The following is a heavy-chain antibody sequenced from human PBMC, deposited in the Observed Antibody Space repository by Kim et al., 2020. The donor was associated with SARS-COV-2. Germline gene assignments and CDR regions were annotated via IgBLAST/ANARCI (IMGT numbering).Heavy chain of an antibody. D-gene: IGHD3-22*01. Sequence: SGPTLVNPTQTLTLTCTFSGFSLSTSGMCVSWIRQPTGKALEWLARIDWDDDKYYSTSLKTRLTISKDTSKNQVVLTMTNMDPVDTATYYCARTPVPMMGSPFDYWGQGTLVTVSS. CDR2: IDWDDDK. CDR1: GFSLSTSGMC. CDR3: ARTPVPMMGSPFDY. V-gene: IGHV2-70*11. J-gene: IGHJ4*02.